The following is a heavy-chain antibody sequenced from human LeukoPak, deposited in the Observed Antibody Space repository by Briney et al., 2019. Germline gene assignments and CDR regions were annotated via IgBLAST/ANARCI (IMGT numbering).Heavy chain of an antibody. D-gene: IGHD3-9*01. Sequence: GGSLRLSCAASGSTFSSYGMSWVRQAPGKGLEWVSAISGSGGSTYYADSVKGRFTISRDNSKNTLYLQMNSLRAEDTAVYYCARSRERGDILTYYYYYYGMDVWGQGTTVTVSS. V-gene: IGHV3-23*01. CDR3: ARSRERGDILTYYYYYYGMDV. CDR2: ISGSGGST. J-gene: IGHJ6*02. CDR1: GSTFSSYG.